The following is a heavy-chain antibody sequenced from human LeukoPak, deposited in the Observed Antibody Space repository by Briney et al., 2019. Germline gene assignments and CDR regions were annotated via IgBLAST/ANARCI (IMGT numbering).Heavy chain of an antibody. V-gene: IGHV4-4*07. Sequence: PSETLSLTCTVSGGSISSYYWSWIRQPVGKGLEWIGRIYTSGSTNYNPSLKSRVTISVDKSKNQFSLKLSSVTAADTAVYYCARSGYCSSTSCYAVDYFDYWGQGTLVTVSS. CDR1: GGSISSYY. CDR3: ARSGYCSSTSCYAVDYFDY. CDR2: IYTSGST. D-gene: IGHD2-2*01. J-gene: IGHJ4*02.